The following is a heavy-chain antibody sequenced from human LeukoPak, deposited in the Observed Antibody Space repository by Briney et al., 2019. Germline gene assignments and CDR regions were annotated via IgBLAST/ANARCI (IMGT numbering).Heavy chain of an antibody. CDR2: INPSGGST. J-gene: IGHJ6*02. Sequence: ASVKVSCKASGYTFTSYYMHWVRQAPGQGLEWMGIINPSGGSTSYAQKLQGRVTMTTDTSTSTAYMELRSLRSDDTAVYYCARELLSHYCSGGSCYSENYYYYGMDVWGQGTTVTVSS. D-gene: IGHD2-15*01. CDR3: ARELLSHYCSGGSCYSENYYYYGMDV. CDR1: GYTFTSYY. V-gene: IGHV1-46*01.